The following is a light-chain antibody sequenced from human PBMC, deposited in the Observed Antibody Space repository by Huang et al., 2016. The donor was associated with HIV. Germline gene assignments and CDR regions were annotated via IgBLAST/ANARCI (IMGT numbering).Light chain of an antibody. CDR3: QQYNKWPPP. V-gene: IGKV3-15*01. J-gene: IGKJ4*01. CDR1: QSVSNN. CDR2: GAS. Sequence: EIVMTQSPATLSVSPGERATLFCRASQSVSNNLAWYQQKLGQAPRLLIDGASTRATGIPARFSGRGSGTEFTLTISSLQSEDFAVYYCQQYNKWPPPFGGGTKVEIK.